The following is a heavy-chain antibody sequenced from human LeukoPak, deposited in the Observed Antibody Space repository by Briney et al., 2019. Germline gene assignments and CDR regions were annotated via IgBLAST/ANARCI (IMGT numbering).Heavy chain of an antibody. CDR3: ARDRGYYDSSGYSRTLDY. V-gene: IGHV4-59*12. J-gene: IGHJ4*02. Sequence: SETLSLTCTASGGSISSYYWSWIRQPPGKGLEWIGYIYYSGSTDYNPSLKSRVTISVDTSKNQFSLKLSSVTAADTAVYYCARDRGYYDSSGYSRTLDYWGQGTLVTVSS. CDR2: IYYSGST. CDR1: GGSISSYY. D-gene: IGHD3-22*01.